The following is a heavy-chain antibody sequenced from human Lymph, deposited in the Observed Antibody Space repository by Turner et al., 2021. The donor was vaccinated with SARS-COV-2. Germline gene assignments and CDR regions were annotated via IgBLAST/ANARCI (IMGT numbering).Heavy chain of an antibody. CDR3: ARGPPDFPYYFDY. Sequence: EVQLVESGGGLVKPGGSLRLSCAASGFTFSSYSMHWVRQAPGKGPEWVSSITFTSSYIYYADSVKGRFTISRDNAKNSLYLQMNSLRAEDTAVYYCARGPPDFPYYFDYWGQGTLVTVSS. V-gene: IGHV3-21*01. CDR1: GFTFSSYS. J-gene: IGHJ4*02. CDR2: ITFTSSYI. D-gene: IGHD2-21*02.